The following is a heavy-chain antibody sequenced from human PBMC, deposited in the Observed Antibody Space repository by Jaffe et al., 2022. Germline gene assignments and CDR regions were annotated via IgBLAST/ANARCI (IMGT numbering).Heavy chain of an antibody. CDR1: GYTFTSYA. CDR2: INAGNGNT. D-gene: IGHD6-19*01. CDR3: ARDPSIAVAPPFDY. J-gene: IGHJ4*02. Sequence: QVQLVQSGAEVKKPGASVKVSCKASGYTFTSYAMHWVRQAPGQRLEWMGWINAGNGNTKYSQKFQGRVTITRDTSASTAYMELSSLRSEDTAVYYCARDPSIAVAPPFDYWGQGTLVTVSS. V-gene: IGHV1-3*01.